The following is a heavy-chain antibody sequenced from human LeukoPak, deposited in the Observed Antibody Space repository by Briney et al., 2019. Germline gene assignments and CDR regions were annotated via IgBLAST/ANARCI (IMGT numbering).Heavy chain of an antibody. CDR3: ASGKGYSGYVGSFDY. CDR1: GFTFSSYW. V-gene: IGHV3-7*01. D-gene: IGHD5-12*01. Sequence: GGSLRLSCAASGFTFSSYWMSWVRQAPGKGLEWVANMKQDGSEKYYVDSVKGRFTISRDNAKNSLYLQMNSLRAEDTAVYYCASGKGYSGYVGSFDYWGQGTLVTVSS. J-gene: IGHJ4*02. CDR2: MKQDGSEK.